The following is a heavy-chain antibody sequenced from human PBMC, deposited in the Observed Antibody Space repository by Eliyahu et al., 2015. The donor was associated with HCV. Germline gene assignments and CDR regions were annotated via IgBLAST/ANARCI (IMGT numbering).Heavy chain of an antibody. CDR1: GFTVSSNY. J-gene: IGHJ2*01. CDR2: IYSGGST. D-gene: IGHD3-22*01. V-gene: IGHV3-53*02. CDR3: ARVRRSLVVVSLGWYFDL. Sequence: EVQLVETGGGLIQPGGSLRLSCAASGFTVSSNYMSWVRQAPGKGLEWVSVIYSGGSTYYADSVKGRFTISRDNSKNTLYLQMNSLRAEDTAVYYCARVRRSLVVVSLGWYFDLWGRGTLVTVSS.